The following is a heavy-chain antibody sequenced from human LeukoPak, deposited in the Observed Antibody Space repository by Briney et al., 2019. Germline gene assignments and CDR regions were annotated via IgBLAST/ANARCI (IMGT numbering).Heavy chain of an antibody. CDR2: IKGDGIST. V-gene: IGHV3-74*01. CDR3: AKDHYWSIDY. D-gene: IGHD3-3*01. J-gene: IGHJ4*02. Sequence: TGGSLRLSCAASRFTFSSYWMSWVRHAPGQGLVWVSRIKGDGISTNYADSVKGRFTISRDIAKNTLYLQMNSLRAEDTGVYYCAKDHYWSIDYWGRGTLVTVSS. CDR1: RFTFSSYW.